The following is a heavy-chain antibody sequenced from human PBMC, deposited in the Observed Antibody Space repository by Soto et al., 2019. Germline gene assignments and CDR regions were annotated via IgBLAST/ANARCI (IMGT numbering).Heavy chain of an antibody. CDR3: GRGGYLGYDVNFDH. Sequence: QLQLRESGSGLVKPSQTLSLTCTVSGASISSGGNSWNWILRPPVKALEWFVYIYPIGSTYYKPSYKSRVSISESRSKNQSSLRMRSVTAADTAVYYCGRGGYLGYDVNFDHLGQGTLVTVSS. D-gene: IGHD5-12*01. V-gene: IGHV4-30-2*01. CDR1: GASISSGGNS. J-gene: IGHJ4*02. CDR2: IYPIGST.